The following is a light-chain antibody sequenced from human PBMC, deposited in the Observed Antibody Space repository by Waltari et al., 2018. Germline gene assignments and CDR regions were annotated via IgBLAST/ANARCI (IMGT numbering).Light chain of an antibody. V-gene: IGKV3-20*01. CDR2: AAS. J-gene: IGKJ1*01. Sequence: EVVLTQSPGTLSLSPGERATLSCRASQSVSKYLAWYQQRPGQAPRLLIYAASTRATCIPDRFSGGGSGTDFSLTISRLEPEDFAVYYCQNHERLPATFGQGTKVEIK. CDR3: QNHERLPAT. CDR1: QSVSKY.